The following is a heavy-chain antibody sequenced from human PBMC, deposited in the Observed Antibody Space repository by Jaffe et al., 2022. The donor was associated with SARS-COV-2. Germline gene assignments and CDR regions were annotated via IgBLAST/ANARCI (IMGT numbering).Heavy chain of an antibody. CDR1: GFTFKSYT. CDR3: ARYGSDGSGLDF. Sequence: EVQLVESGGGLVKPGGSLRLSCAASGFTFKSYTMNWVRQAPGKGLEWVASISPSGYLLYYVESVQGRFTVSRDNAKSALYLQMNSLRVEDTAIYSCARYGSDGSGLDFWGQGNLVTVSS. J-gene: IGHJ4*02. V-gene: IGHV3-21*01. D-gene: IGHD3-10*01. CDR2: ISPSGYLL.